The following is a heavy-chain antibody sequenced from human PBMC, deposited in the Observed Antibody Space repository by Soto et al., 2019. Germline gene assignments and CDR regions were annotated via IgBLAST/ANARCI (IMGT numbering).Heavy chain of an antibody. CDR1: GGSISSSSYY. CDR3: ARRRLGDTAIYYYYYRMDV. D-gene: IGHD5-18*01. V-gene: IGHV4-39*01. Sequence: SETLSLTCTVSGGSISSSSYYWGWIRQPPGKGLEWIGSIYYSGSTYYNPSLKSRVTISVDTSKNQFSLKLSSVTAADTAVYYCARRRLGDTAIYYYYYRMDVWGQGTSVPVYS. CDR2: IYYSGST. J-gene: IGHJ6*02.